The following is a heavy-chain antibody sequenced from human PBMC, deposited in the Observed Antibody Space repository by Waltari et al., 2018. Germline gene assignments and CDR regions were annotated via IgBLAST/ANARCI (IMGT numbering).Heavy chain of an antibody. CDR3: ARDYGDSYYYYYGMDV. CDR2: IYHSGSN. Sequence: QVQLQESGPGLVKSSGTLSLTCAVSGGSISSSNWWSWVRQPPGKGLEWIGEIYHSGSNNYTPSLKSRFTISVDKSKNQFSLKLSSVTAADAAVYYCARDYGDSYYYYYGMDVWGQGTTVTVSS. D-gene: IGHD4-17*01. V-gene: IGHV4-4*02. J-gene: IGHJ6*02. CDR1: GGSISSSNW.